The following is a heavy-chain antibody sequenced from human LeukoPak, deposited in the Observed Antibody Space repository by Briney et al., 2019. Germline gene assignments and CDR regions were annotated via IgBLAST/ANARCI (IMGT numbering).Heavy chain of an antibody. CDR2: INHSGST. CDR3: ARGRTTYDY. J-gene: IGHJ4*02. Sequence: SETLSLTCAVYGGSFSGYYWSWIRQPPGKGPEWIGEINHSGSTNYNPSLKSRVTISVDPSKNQFSLKLSSVTAADTAVYYCARGRTTYDYWGQGTLVTVSS. D-gene: IGHD4-17*01. CDR1: GGSFSGYY. V-gene: IGHV4-34*01.